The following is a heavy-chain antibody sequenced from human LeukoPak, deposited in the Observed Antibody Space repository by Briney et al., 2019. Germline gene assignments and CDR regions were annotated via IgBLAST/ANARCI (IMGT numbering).Heavy chain of an antibody. CDR1: GRSISSGGYS. J-gene: IGHJ3*02. CDR3: ASGSGSYAFDI. V-gene: IGHV4-30-2*01. Sequence: SETLSLTCAVSGRSISSGGYSWSWIRQPPGKGLEWIGYIYHSGSTYYNPSLKNRVTITVDRSKNQFSLKLSSVTAADTAVYYCASGSGSYAFDIWGQGTMVTVSS. CDR2: IYHSGST. D-gene: IGHD3-10*01.